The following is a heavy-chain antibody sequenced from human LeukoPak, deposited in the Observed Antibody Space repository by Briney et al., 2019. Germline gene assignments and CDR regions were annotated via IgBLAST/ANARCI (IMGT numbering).Heavy chain of an antibody. Sequence: GGSLRLSCAASGFSFSYYWMSWVRQAPGKGLEWVANIKQDGSAQSYVDSVKGRFTISRDNAKNSLYLQMNSLRVEDTALYYCARLLGGSYYWFDPWGQGTLVTVSS. J-gene: IGHJ5*02. V-gene: IGHV3-7*03. D-gene: IGHD1-26*01. CDR1: GFSFSYYW. CDR2: IKQDGSAQ. CDR3: ARLLGGSYYWFDP.